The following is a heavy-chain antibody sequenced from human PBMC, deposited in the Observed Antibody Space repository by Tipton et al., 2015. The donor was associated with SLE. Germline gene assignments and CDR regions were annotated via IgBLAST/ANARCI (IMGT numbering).Heavy chain of an antibody. J-gene: IGHJ5*02. CDR2: IYYSGTT. V-gene: IGHV4-59*01. CDR1: GGSMNTYY. D-gene: IGHD6-6*01. CDR3: ARGGPSSKWLDP. Sequence: GLVKPSETLSLTCTVSGGSMNTYYWSWIRQPPGKGLEWIGYIYYSGTTNYNFSLKSRVTISVDTSKNQFSLKLNSVTAADTAVYYCARGGPSSKWLDPWGRGTQVTVSS.